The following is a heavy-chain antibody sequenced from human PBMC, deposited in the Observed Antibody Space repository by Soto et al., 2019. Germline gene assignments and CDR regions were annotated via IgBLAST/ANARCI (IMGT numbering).Heavy chain of an antibody. CDR2: MNYSGGT. CDR1: GDSTTTYS. J-gene: IGHJ5*02. CDR3: VTGFCGDSGCIHFDR. V-gene: IGHV4-59*08. D-gene: IGHD2-21*01. Sequence: QVLLQESGPGLVKPSETLSLTCLVSGDSTTTYSWNWVRQPPGKALEWIGSMNYSGGTNYNPTLNGRVAISLDPATLLVSLRLDSVTAAESVIYYCVTGFCGDSGCIHFDRWGQGARLTVSS.